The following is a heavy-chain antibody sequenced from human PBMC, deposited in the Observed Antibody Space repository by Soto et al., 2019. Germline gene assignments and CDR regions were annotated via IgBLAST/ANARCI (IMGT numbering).Heavy chain of an antibody. CDR2: ISSSSSYT. D-gene: IGHD3-10*01. Sequence: QVQLVESGGGLVKPGGSLRLSCAASGFTFSDYYMSWIRQAPGKGLEWVSYISSSSSYTNYADSVKGRFTISRDNAKNSLDLQMNSLRAEDTAVYYCARDLRYGDQGNYFDYWGQGTLVTVSS. CDR3: ARDLRYGDQGNYFDY. J-gene: IGHJ4*02. CDR1: GFTFSDYY. V-gene: IGHV3-11*06.